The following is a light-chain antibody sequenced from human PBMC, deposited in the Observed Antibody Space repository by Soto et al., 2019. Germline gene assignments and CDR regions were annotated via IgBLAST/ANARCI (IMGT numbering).Light chain of an antibody. V-gene: IGLV2-14*01. CDR3: RSYTTTSSYV. CDR1: SSDVGAYSY. CDR2: EVS. J-gene: IGLJ1*01. Sequence: QSVLTQPASVSGSPGQSITISCTGTSSDVGAYSYVSWYQQHPGKAPKLMIYEVSNRPAGVSNRFSGSKSVNTASLTISGIQAEDEADYYCRSYTTTSSYVFGTGTKVTVL.